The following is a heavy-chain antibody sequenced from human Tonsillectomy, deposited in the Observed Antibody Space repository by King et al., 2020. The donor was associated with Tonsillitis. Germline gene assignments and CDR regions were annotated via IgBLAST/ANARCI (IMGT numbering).Heavy chain of an antibody. CDR3: ARDALAGVTTNYFDY. CDR2: SYYSGST. CDR1: GGSISSGDYY. D-gene: IGHD4-17*01. J-gene: IGHJ4*02. V-gene: IGHV4-30-4*01. Sequence: QLQESGPGLVKPSQTLSLTCTVSGGSISSGDYYWRWIRQPPGQGLEWIGYSYYSGSTYYNPSLKSRVTISVDTSKNQVSLKLSSVTAADTAVYYCARDALAGVTTNYFDYWGQGTLVTVSS.